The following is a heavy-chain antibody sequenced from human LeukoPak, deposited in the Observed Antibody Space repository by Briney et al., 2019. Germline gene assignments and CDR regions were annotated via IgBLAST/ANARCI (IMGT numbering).Heavy chain of an antibody. Sequence: PGGPLRLSCAASGFTFSTYWMSWVRQAPGKGLEWVANIKEDGNYKNYVDSVKGRFTISRDNAENSLYLQMNSLRAEDTAVYYCATYSGNYYSFRYWGQGTLVTVSS. CDR1: GFTFSTYW. D-gene: IGHD1-26*01. J-gene: IGHJ4*02. CDR3: ATYSGNYYSFRY. V-gene: IGHV3-7*01. CDR2: IKEDGNYK.